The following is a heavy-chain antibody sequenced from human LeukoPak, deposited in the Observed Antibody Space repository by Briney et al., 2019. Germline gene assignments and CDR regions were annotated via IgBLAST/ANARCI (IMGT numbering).Heavy chain of an antibody. D-gene: IGHD5-18*01. V-gene: IGHV4-34*01. CDR3: ARGSRGYSYG. Sequence: SETLSLACAVYGGSFSGYYWSWIRQPPGKGLEWIGEINHSGSTNYNPSLKSRVTISVDTSKNQFSLKLSSVTAADTAVYYCARGSRGYSYGWGQGTLVTVSS. CDR1: GGSFSGYY. CDR2: INHSGST. J-gene: IGHJ4*02.